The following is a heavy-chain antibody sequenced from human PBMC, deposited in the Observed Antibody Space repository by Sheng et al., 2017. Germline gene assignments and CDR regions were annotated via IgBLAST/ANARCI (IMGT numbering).Heavy chain of an antibody. J-gene: IGHJ4*02. CDR3: AKDRWSSTSSRPYYFDY. Sequence: EVQLLESGGGLVQPGGSLKLSCAASGFTFSNYAMTWVRQAPGKGLEWVSAISGSGTDTYYADSMKGRFSISRDNSKDTLFLQMSSLKVDDTAVYYCAKDRWSSTSSRPYYFDYWGQGALVTVSS. D-gene: IGHD6-6*01. V-gene: IGHV3-23*01. CDR1: GFTFSNYA. CDR2: ISGSGTDT.